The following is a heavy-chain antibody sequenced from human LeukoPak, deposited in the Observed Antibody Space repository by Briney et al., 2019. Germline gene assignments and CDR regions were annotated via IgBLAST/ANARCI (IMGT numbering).Heavy chain of an antibody. CDR3: ARVWIGNYYYYMDV. CDR1: GYTFTSYG. D-gene: IGHD5-12*01. Sequence: ASVKVSCKASGYTFTSYGISWVRQAPGQGLEWMGWISAYNGNTHYAQKLQGRVTMTTDTSTSTAYMELRSLRSDDTAVYYCARVWIGNYYYYMDVWGKGTTVTVSS. CDR2: ISAYNGNT. V-gene: IGHV1-18*01. J-gene: IGHJ6*03.